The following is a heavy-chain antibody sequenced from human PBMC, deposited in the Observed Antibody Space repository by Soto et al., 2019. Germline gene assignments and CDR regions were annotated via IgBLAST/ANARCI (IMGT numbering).Heavy chain of an antibody. D-gene: IGHD3-10*01. V-gene: IGHV3-73*02. CDR2: MRSKANSYAT. CDR1: GFTFSGSA. CDR3: TRLAPTEGVY. Sequence: EVQLVESGGGLVQPGGSLKLSCAASGFTFSGSAMHWVRQASGKGLEWVGHMRSKANSYATAYAASVKGRFTISRDDSKNTAYLQMNSLKTEDTAMYYCTRLAPTEGVYWGQGTLVTVSS. J-gene: IGHJ4*02.